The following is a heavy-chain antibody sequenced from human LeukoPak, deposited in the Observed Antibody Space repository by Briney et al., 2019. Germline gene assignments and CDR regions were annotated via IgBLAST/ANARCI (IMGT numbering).Heavy chain of an antibody. Sequence: GGSLRLSCAASGITFSSYAMSWVRQAPGKGLEWVSAISGSGGSTYYADSVKGRFTISRDNSKNTLYLQMNNLRAEDTAVYYCAKISGWYGGDFDYWGQGTLVTVSS. D-gene: IGHD6-19*01. J-gene: IGHJ4*02. CDR1: GITFSSYA. CDR3: AKISGWYGGDFDY. CDR2: ISGSGGST. V-gene: IGHV3-23*01.